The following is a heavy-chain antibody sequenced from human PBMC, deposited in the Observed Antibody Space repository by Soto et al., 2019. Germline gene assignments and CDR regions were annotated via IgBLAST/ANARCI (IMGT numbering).Heavy chain of an antibody. Sequence: DVQLLESGGGLVQPGGSLRLSCAASGFTLRNYAMAWVRQAPGKGLEWVSTMGGGGDSTYYADYVKGRFTISRDNSKNTLYLQMNSLRAEDTAVYYCAKDRMDPRTDCGSASCLGWFDPWGQGTLVTVSA. CDR1: GFTLRNYA. V-gene: IGHV3-23*01. CDR3: AKDRMDPRTDCGSASCLGWFDP. CDR2: MGGGGDST. D-gene: IGHD2-2*01. J-gene: IGHJ5*02.